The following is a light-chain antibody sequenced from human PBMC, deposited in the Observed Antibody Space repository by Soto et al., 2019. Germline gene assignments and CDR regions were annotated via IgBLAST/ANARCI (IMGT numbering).Light chain of an antibody. CDR2: GAS. V-gene: IGKV3-20*01. CDR1: QSVSNNY. J-gene: IGKJ1*01. CDR3: QQYGSSGT. Sequence: EIVLTQSPGTLSLSPGERATLWCMASQSVSNNYLAWYQQKPGQAPRLLIYGASNRATGIPDRFSGSGSGTDFTLTISRLEPEDFAVYYCQQYGSSGTFGQGTKVDIK.